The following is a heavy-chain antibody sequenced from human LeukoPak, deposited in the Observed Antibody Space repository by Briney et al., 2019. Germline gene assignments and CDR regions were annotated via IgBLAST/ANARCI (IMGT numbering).Heavy chain of an antibody. V-gene: IGHV4-34*01. CDR2: INHSGST. J-gene: IGHJ4*02. CDR1: GGSFSGYY. Sequence: TSETLSLTCAVYGGSFSGYYWSWIRQPPGKGLEWIGEINHSGSTSYNPSLKSRVTISVDTSKNQFSLKLSSVTAADTAVYYCARGRPGGSFDYWGQGTLVTASS. CDR3: ARGRPGGSFDY. D-gene: IGHD3-16*01.